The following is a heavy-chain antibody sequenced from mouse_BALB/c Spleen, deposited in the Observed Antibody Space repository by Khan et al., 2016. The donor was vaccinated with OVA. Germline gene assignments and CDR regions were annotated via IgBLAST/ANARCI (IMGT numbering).Heavy chain of an antibody. CDR3: ASAYYRYDGYYAMDY. V-gene: IGHV2-6-4*01. J-gene: IGHJ4*01. D-gene: IGHD2-14*01. CDR2: IWGGGGT. CDR1: GFSLSRYN. Sequence: QVQLKESGPGLVAPSQSLSITCTVSGFSLSRYNIHWVRQPPGKGLEWLGMIWGGGGTDYNSTLKIRLSISKDNSKSQVFLKMNSLQTADTAMYXCASAYYRYDGYYAMDYWGQGTSVTVSS.